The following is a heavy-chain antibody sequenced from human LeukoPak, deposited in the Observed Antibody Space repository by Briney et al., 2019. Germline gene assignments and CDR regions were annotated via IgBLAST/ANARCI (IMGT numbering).Heavy chain of an antibody. J-gene: IGHJ4*02. CDR1: GLTFSSYN. CDR3: ARDDYGDSGPLFDY. D-gene: IGHD4-17*01. CDR2: IRTNGAGT. Sequence: GGSLRLSCAASGLTFSSYNMNWVRRAPGQGLEWVSTIRTNGAGTHYADSVRGRFTISRDDSKNTLYLQMGSLRAEDTAVYYCARDDYGDSGPLFDYWGQGTLVTVSS. V-gene: IGHV3-23*01.